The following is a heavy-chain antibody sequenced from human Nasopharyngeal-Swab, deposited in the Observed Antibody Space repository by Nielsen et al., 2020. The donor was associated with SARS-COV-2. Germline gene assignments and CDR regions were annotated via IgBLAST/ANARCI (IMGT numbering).Heavy chain of an antibody. D-gene: IGHD2-2*01. CDR3: ARENIVVVPAATYYYGMDV. V-gene: IGHV1-18*01. CDR1: GYTFTSYG. CDR2: ISAYNGNT. Sequence: ASVKVSCKASGYTFTSYGINWVRQAPGQGLEWMGWISAYNGNTNYAQKLQGRVTMTTDTSTSTAYMELRSLRSDDTAVYYCARENIVVVPAATYYYGMDVWGQGTTVTVSS. J-gene: IGHJ6*02.